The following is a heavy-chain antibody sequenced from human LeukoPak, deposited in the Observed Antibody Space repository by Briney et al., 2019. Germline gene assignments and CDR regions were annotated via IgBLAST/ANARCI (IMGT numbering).Heavy chain of an antibody. D-gene: IGHD2-2*02. V-gene: IGHV4-39*07. CDR1: GGSISSSSYY. CDR3: AREEGDIVVVPAAIDY. CDR2: IYYSGST. Sequence: SETLSLTCTVSGGSISSSSYYWGWIRQPPGKGLEWIGSIYYSGSTYYNPSLKSRVTISVDTSKNQFSLRLSSVTAADTAVYYWAREEGDIVVVPAAIDYWGQGTLVTVSS. J-gene: IGHJ4*02.